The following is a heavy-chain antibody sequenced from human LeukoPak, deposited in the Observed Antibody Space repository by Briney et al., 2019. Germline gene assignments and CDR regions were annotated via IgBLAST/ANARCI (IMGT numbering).Heavy chain of an antibody. J-gene: IGHJ4*02. CDR3: AKDRGY. CDR2: ISGSAAGT. D-gene: IGHD5-24*01. V-gene: IGHV3-23*01. CDR1: GFTFSTFA. Sequence: GGSLRLSCAASGFTFSTFAMNWVRQAPGKGLEWVSAISGSAAGTYYADSVKGRFTISRDNSKNTLYLQMNSLRAEDTAVYYCAKDRGYWGQGILVTVSS.